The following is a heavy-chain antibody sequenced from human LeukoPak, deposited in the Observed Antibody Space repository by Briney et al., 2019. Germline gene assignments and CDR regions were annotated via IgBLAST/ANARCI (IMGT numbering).Heavy chain of an antibody. J-gene: IGHJ4*02. Sequence: GGSLRLSCVSSGFIFSNYAMSWVRQAPGKGLEWVSAISGSGGSTYYADSVKGRFTISRDNSKNTLYLQMNSLRAEDTAVYYRAKDAYSSDYWGQGTLVTVSS. D-gene: IGHD6-13*01. CDR3: AKDAYSSDY. CDR2: ISGSGGST. V-gene: IGHV3-23*01. CDR1: GFIFSNYA.